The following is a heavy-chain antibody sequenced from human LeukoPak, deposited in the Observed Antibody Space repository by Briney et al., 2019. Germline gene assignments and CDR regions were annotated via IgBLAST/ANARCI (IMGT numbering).Heavy chain of an antibody. D-gene: IGHD6-19*01. CDR2: INPNSGGT. V-gene: IGHV1-2*06. Sequence: AASVKVSCKASGYTFTGCYMHWVRQAPGQGLEWMGRINPNSGGTNYAQKFQGRVTMTRDTSISTAYMELSRLRSDDTAVYYCAREVLSSGWPYFDYWGQGTLVTVSS. J-gene: IGHJ4*02. CDR3: AREVLSSGWPYFDY. CDR1: GYTFTGCY.